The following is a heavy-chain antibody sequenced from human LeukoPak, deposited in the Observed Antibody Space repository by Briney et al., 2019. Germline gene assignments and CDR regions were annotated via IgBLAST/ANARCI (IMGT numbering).Heavy chain of an antibody. CDR2: IIPIFGTA. V-gene: IGHV1-69*01. J-gene: IGHJ4*02. CDR3: ARERDCSSTSCSSDY. CDR1: GGTFSSYA. D-gene: IGHD2-2*01. Sequence: ASVKVSCKASGGTFSSYAISWVRQAPGQGLEWMGGIIPIFGTANYAQKFQGRVTITADESTSTAYMELSSLRSEDTAVYYCARERDCSSTSCSSDYWGQGTLVTVSS.